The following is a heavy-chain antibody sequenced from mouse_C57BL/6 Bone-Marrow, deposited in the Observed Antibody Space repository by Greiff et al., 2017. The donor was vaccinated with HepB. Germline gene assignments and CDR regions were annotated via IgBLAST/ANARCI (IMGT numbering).Heavy chain of an antibody. Sequence: EVKLQESGPALVKPSQTVSLTCTVTGYSITNGNHWWNWIRQVSGSKLEWIGYISSSGSTDSNPSLKSRISITRDTSKKQLFLQWNSVTTEDIATYYCARGLYDGYYFDYWGQGTTLTVSS. CDR3: ARGLYDGYYFDY. CDR2: ISSSGST. J-gene: IGHJ2*01. CDR1: GYSITNGNHW. V-gene: IGHV3-4*01. D-gene: IGHD2-3*01.